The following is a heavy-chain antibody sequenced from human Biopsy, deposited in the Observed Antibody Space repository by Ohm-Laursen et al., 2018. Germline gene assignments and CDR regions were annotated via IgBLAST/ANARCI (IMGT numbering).Heavy chain of an antibody. V-gene: IGHV1-18*01. Sequence: SSVKVSCKTSGYTFTSFGFSWVRQAPGQGLEWMGWINAYNGDTDYAQKLQGRVSIATDTSTTTTYMELRSLRSDDTAVYYCARDLTRQPRRGAFDIWGQGTLVTVSS. CDR1: GYTFTSFG. D-gene: IGHD1-14*01. J-gene: IGHJ3*02. CDR2: INAYNGDT. CDR3: ARDLTRQPRRGAFDI.